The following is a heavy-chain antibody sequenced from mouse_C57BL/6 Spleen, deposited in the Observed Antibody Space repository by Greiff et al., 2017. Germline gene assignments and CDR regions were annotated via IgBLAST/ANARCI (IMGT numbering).Heavy chain of an antibody. D-gene: IGHD4-1*01. CDR3: ARWEDWDGAMDY. V-gene: IGHV1-18*01. CDR2: INPNNGGT. Sequence: VQLKQSGPELVKPGASVKISCKASGYTFTDYNMDWVKQSHGKGLEWIGDINPNNGGTIYNQKFKGKATLTVDKSSSTAYMELRSLTSEDTAVYYCARWEDWDGAMDYWGQGTSVTVSS. CDR1: GYTFTDYN. J-gene: IGHJ4*01.